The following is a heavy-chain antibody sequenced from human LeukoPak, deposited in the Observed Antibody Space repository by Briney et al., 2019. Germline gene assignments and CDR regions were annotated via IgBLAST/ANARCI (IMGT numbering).Heavy chain of an antibody. V-gene: IGHV3-48*02. CDR2: ITSTSSTV. Sequence: GGSLRLSCAASGFTFSSYSMTWVRQAPGKGLEWVSYITSTSSTVYYADSVKGRFTVSRDNAKNSQYLQMNSLRDEDTAMFYCARVGDGYSVNYFDYWGQGTLVTVSS. D-gene: IGHD5-24*01. CDR1: GFTFSSYS. CDR3: ARVGDGYSVNYFDY. J-gene: IGHJ4*02.